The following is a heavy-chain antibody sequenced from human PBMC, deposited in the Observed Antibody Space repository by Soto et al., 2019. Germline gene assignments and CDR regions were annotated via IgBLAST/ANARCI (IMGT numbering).Heavy chain of an antibody. CDR1: GYALKSFG. J-gene: IGHJ4*02. CDR2: ISFYNGNT. V-gene: IGHV1-18*04. CDR3: ASVLWNDVGGFDY. Sequence: QVLLVQSGTEVKKPGASVKVSCKSSGYALKSFGITWVRQAPGQGLEWMGWISFYNGNTKYAQSLQGRVIMTTDTSTGTVYMELRSLSTDDTAVYYCASVLWNDVGGFDYWGQGTPVTVSS. D-gene: IGHD1-1*01.